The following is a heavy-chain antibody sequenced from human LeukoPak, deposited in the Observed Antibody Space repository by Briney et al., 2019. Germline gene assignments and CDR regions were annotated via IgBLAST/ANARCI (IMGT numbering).Heavy chain of an antibody. J-gene: IGHJ5*02. Sequence: PSETLSLTCTVSGASISSSSYYWAWIRQPPGKGLEWIGEINHSGSTNYNPSLKSRVTISVDTSKNQFSLKLSSVTAADTAVYYCARGGRYCSSTSCYDSRSGISRWFDPWGQGTLVTVSS. CDR3: ARGGRYCSSTSCYDSRSGISRWFDP. CDR2: INHSGST. CDR1: GASISSSSYY. V-gene: IGHV4-39*07. D-gene: IGHD2-2*01.